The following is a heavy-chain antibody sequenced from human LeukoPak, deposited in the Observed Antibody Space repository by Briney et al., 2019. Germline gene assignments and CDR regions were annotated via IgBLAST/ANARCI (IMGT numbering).Heavy chain of an antibody. CDR2: IYYSGST. CDR3: ARGIALYDFWSGSSPYYMDV. J-gene: IGHJ6*03. V-gene: IGHV4-59*01. CDR1: GGSISSYY. Sequence: PSETLSLTCTVSGGSISSYYWSWIRQPPGKGLEWIGYIYYSGSTNYNPSLKSRVTISVDTPKNQFPLKLSSVTAADPAMYYRARGIALYDFWSGSSPYYMDVWGKGTTVTVSS. D-gene: IGHD3-3*01.